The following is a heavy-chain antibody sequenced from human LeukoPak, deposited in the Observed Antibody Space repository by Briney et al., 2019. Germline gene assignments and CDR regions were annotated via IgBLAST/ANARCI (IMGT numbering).Heavy chain of an antibody. D-gene: IGHD3-22*01. Sequence: PGGSLRLSCAASGFTFSSYWMHWVRQAPGKGLVWVSRINSDGSSTSYADSVKGRFTISRDNAKNTLYLQMNSLRAEDTAVYYCSSGYYYGGFDYWGQGTLVTVSP. J-gene: IGHJ4*02. V-gene: IGHV3-74*01. CDR1: GFTFSSYW. CDR3: SSGYYYGGFDY. CDR2: INSDGSST.